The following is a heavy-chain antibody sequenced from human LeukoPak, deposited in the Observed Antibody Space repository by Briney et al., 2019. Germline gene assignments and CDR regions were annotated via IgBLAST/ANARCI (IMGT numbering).Heavy chain of an antibody. V-gene: IGHV3-66*02. D-gene: IGHD2-2*01. Sequence: PGGSLRLSCAASRFTVSSNYMSWLRQAPGQGLVWVSVIYSGGSTYYADSVKGRFTISRDNSKNTLYLQMNSLRAEDTAVYYCATWGDILVVPAAPRDYWGQGTLVTVSS. CDR1: RFTVSSNY. J-gene: IGHJ4*02. CDR3: ATWGDILVVPAAPRDY. CDR2: IYSGGST.